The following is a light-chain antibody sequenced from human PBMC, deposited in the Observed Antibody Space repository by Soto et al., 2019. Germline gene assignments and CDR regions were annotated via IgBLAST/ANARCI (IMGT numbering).Light chain of an antibody. V-gene: IGKV3-20*01. CDR1: QSVSSNN. CDR2: GAS. CDR3: QEYDNSIT. Sequence: EIVLTQSPGTLSLSPEETATLSCRASQSVSSNNLAWYHQKPGQTPRLLIYGASSRATGIPDRFSGSGSGTDFTLTISRLEPEDFAVYYCQEYDNSITFGQGTRLEIE. J-gene: IGKJ5*01.